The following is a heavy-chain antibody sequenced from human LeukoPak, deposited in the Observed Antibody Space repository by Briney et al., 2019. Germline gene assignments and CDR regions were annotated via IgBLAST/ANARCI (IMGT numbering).Heavy chain of an antibody. Sequence: KPSETLSLTCTVSGGSVSSGSYYWSWIRQPPGKGLEWIGYIYYSGSTNYNPSLKSRVTISVDTSKNQFSLKLSSVTAADTAVYYCARDDSGYGSLGRFPYTQPLKNYYYYGMDVWGQGTTVTVSS. CDR1: GGSVSSGSYY. V-gene: IGHV4-61*01. CDR2: IYYSGST. CDR3: ARDDSGYGSLGRFPYTQPLKNYYYYGMDV. J-gene: IGHJ6*02. D-gene: IGHD5-12*01.